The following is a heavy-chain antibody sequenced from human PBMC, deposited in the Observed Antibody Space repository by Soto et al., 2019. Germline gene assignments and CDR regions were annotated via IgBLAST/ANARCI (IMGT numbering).Heavy chain of an antibody. V-gene: IGHV4-31*03. CDR2: IYYIGRT. CDR3: AREGSYHYFDY. CDR1: DGSVSRGGYY. J-gene: IGHJ4*02. Sequence: QVQLQESGPGLVKPSQTLSLACTVSDGSVSRGGYYWSWLRQSPGKGLEWIGNIYYIGRTSYNPSLKSRVTISLETSKRQFSLRLASVSAADTALYYCAREGSYHYFDYWGQGALVTVSS. D-gene: IGHD1-26*01.